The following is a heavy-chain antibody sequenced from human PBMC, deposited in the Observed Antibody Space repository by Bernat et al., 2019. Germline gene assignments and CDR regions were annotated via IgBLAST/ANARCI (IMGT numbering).Heavy chain of an antibody. Sequence: VQLVESGGGVVQPGRSLRLSCAASGFTFSSYSMNWVRQAPGKGLEWVANIKQDGSEKYYVDSVKGRFTISRDNAKNSLYLQMNSLRAEDTAVYYCARRRYHFDYWGQGTLVTVSS. CDR1: GFTFSSYS. V-gene: IGHV3-7*03. CDR3: ARRRYHFDY. CDR2: IKQDGSEK. J-gene: IGHJ4*02. D-gene: IGHD1-1*01.